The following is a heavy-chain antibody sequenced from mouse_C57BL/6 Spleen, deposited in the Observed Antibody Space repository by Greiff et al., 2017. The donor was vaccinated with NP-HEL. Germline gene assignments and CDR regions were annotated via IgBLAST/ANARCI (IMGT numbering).Heavy chain of an antibody. CDR3: ARSALDSSGYDY. V-gene: IGHV1-18*01. D-gene: IGHD3-2*02. Sequence: VHVKQSGPELVKPGASVKIPCKASGYTFTDYNMDWVKQSHGKSLEWIGDINPNNGGTIYNQKFKGKATLTVDKSSSTAYMELRSLTSEDTAVYYCARSALDSSGYDYWGQGTTLTVSS. CDR1: GYTFTDYN. J-gene: IGHJ2*01. CDR2: INPNNGGT.